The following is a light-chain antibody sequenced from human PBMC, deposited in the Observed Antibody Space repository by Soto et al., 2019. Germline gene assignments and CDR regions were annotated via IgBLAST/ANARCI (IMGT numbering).Light chain of an antibody. V-gene: IGKV2-24*01. CDR2: KIS. Sequence: DLVLTQTPLSSPVILGQPASISCRSSQSLVHSDGSTYLSWHHQRPGQPPRLLIYKISHRFSGVPDRFSGSGAGTDFTLQISRVEAEDVGVYYCMQATQFPQTFGQGTRLEIK. CDR3: MQATQFPQT. J-gene: IGKJ5*01. CDR1: QSLVHSDGSTY.